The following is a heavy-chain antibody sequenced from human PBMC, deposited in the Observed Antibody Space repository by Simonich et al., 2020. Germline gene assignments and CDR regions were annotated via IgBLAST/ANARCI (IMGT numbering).Heavy chain of an antibody. Sequence: GGGLVQPGGSLRLSCAASGFTFNSYAMSWVRQAPGKGLEWVSAISGSGGSTYYADSVKGRFTISRDNSKNTLYLQMNSLRAEDTAVYYCAKDLGERITMIVVVIDAFDIWGQGTMVTVSS. J-gene: IGHJ3*02. CDR3: AKDLGERITMIVVVIDAFDI. V-gene: IGHV3-23*01. D-gene: IGHD3-22*01. CDR1: GFTFNSYA. CDR2: ISGSGGST.